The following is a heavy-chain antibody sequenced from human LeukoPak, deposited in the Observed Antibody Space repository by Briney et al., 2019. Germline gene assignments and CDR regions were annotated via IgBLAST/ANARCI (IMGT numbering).Heavy chain of an antibody. CDR2: IKHSGST. CDR1: GGSFSGYY. V-gene: IGHV4-34*01. Sequence: SETLSLTCAVYGGSFSGYYWSWIRPPPGKGLEWIGEIKHSGSTNYNPSLKSRVTISVDTSKNQFSLKLGSVAAADTAVYYCARGADWFDYWGQGTLVTVSS. D-gene: IGHD3-9*01. CDR3: ARGADWFDY. J-gene: IGHJ4*02.